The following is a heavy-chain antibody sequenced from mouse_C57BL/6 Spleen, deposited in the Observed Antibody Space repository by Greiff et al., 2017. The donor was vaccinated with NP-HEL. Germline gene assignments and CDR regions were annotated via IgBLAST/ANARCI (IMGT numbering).Heavy chain of an antibody. CDR1: GYTFTSYW. V-gene: IGHV1-69*01. CDR3: ARGVEYYGFAY. Sequence: QVQLQQPGAELVMPGASVKLSCKASGYTFTSYWMHWVKQRPGQGLEWIGEIDPSDSYTNYNQKFKGKSTLTVDKSSSTAYMQLSSLTSEDSAVYYCARGVEYYGFAYWGQGTLVTVSS. CDR2: IDPSDSYT. D-gene: IGHD1-1*01. J-gene: IGHJ3*01.